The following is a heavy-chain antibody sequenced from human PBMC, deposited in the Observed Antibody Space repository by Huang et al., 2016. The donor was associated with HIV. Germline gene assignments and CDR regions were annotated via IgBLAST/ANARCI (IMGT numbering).Heavy chain of an antibody. CDR1: GYTFSSVG. J-gene: IGHJ6*03. CDR2: ISVYNGNT. D-gene: IGHD5-18*01. V-gene: IGHV1-18*01. Sequence: QVQLVQSGAEVKKPGASVKVSCKASGYTFSSVGISWVRQAPGQGLEWVGWISVYNGNTKFAQKCQVRLTMATDTSTSTAYMELRSLRSDDTAVYYCARGGGIQLWLLGYYYMDVWGNGTTVTVSS. CDR3: ARGGGIQLWLLGYYYMDV.